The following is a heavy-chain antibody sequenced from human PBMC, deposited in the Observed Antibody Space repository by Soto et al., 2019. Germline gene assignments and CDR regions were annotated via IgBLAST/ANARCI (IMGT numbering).Heavy chain of an antibody. Sequence: PSETLSLTCAVYGGSFSGYYWSWIRQPPGKGLEWIGEINHSGSTNYNPSLKSRVTISVDTSKNQFSLKLSSVTAADTAVYYCARLNGDSDAFDIWGQGTMVTVSS. CDR3: ARLNGDSDAFDI. J-gene: IGHJ3*02. CDR2: INHSGST. V-gene: IGHV4-34*01. D-gene: IGHD4-17*01. CDR1: GGSFSGYY.